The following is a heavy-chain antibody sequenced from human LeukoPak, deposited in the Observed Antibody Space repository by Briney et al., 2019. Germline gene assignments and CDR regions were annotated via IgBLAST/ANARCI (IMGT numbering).Heavy chain of an antibody. CDR3: ARARYLIYFDY. J-gene: IGHJ4*02. V-gene: IGHV4-34*01. CDR2: INHSGST. D-gene: IGHD2/OR15-2a*01. CDR1: GFTFRDFW. Sequence: GSLRLSCAASGFTFRDFWMSWVRQPPGKGLEWIGEINHSGSTNYNPSLKSRVTISVDTSKNQFSLKLSSVTAADTAVYYCARARYLIYFDYWGQGTLVTVSS.